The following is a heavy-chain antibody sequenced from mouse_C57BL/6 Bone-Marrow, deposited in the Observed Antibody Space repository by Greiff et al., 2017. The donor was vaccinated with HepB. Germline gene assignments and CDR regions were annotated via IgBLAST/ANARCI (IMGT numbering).Heavy chain of an antibody. CDR3: ARGEGNPFAY. CDR2: IYPRSGYT. D-gene: IGHD2-1*01. CDR1: GYTFTSYG. Sequence: VKLQESGAELARPGASVKLSCKASGYTFTSYGISWVKQRTGQGLEWIGEIYPRSGYTYYNEKFKGKATLTADKSASTAYMELRSLTSEDSAVYICARGEGNPFAYWGQGTLVTVSA. J-gene: IGHJ3*01. V-gene: IGHV1-81*01.